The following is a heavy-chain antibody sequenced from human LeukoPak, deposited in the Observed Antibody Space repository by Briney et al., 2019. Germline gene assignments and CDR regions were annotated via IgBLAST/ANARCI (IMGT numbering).Heavy chain of an antibody. Sequence: GGSLRLSCAASGFDFSSYTMNWVRQAPGKGLEWVSSISSSSSYIYYADSVKGRFNISRDNAKNSLYLQMNSLRAEDTAVYYCARDRSDIVVVVAARNGFDPWGQGTLVTVSS. D-gene: IGHD2-15*01. V-gene: IGHV3-21*01. CDR3: ARDRSDIVVVVAARNGFDP. CDR1: GFDFSSYT. J-gene: IGHJ5*02. CDR2: ISSSSSYI.